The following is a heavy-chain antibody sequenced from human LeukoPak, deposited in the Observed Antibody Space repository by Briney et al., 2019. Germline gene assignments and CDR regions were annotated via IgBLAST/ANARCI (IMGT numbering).Heavy chain of an antibody. CDR2: IGGSSSDI. D-gene: IGHD5-18*01. J-gene: IGHJ6*03. CDR1: AFTFSSYS. CDR3: AKNVDTANMDV. Sequence: GGSLRLSCTGSAFTFSSYSMNWVRQAPGKGLEWVSSIGGSSSDIYYAASVKGRFTISRDISKNTLYLQMNSLRAEDTAVYYCAKNVDTANMDVWGKGTTVTVSS. V-gene: IGHV3-21*01.